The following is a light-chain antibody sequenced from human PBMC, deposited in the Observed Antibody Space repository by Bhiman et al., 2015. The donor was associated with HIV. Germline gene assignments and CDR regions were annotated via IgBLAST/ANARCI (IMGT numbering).Light chain of an antibody. V-gene: IGLV2-14*03. J-gene: IGLJ1*01. CDR2: DVN. CDR1: GTDFSSNNY. Sequence: QSALTQPASVSGSPGQSITISCSAVGTDFSSNNYVSWYQHYPDKPPKVILFDVNNRPAGVPNRFSGSKSGNTASLTISGLQAEDEADYYCSSYTSSSTSDYVFGTRTKVTVL. CDR3: SSYTSSSTSDYV.